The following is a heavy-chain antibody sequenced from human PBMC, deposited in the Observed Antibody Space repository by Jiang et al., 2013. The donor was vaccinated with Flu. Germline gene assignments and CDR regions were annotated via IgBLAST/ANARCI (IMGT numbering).Heavy chain of an antibody. V-gene: IGHV4-4*06. J-gene: IGHJ4*02. Sequence: VTMSVDTSKNQFSLKLSSVTAADTAVYYCARDTGYSSGWYDYWGQGTLVTVSS. CDR3: ARDTGYSSGWYDY. D-gene: IGHD6-19*01.